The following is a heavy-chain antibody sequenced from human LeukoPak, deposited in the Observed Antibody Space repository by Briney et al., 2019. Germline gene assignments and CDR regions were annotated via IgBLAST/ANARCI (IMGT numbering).Heavy chain of an antibody. CDR2: IFPDDSDT. V-gene: IGHV5-51*01. CDR3: ARLPPYSRGGHYFDY. CDR1: GYSFTNYW. D-gene: IGHD6-19*01. J-gene: IGHJ4*02. Sequence: GESLKISCKGSGYSFTNYWIGWVRQMPGKGLEWMGIIFPDDSDTRYSPSFQGQVTISADKSISTAYLQWSSLKASDTAMYYCARLPPYSRGGHYFDYWGQGSLVTISS.